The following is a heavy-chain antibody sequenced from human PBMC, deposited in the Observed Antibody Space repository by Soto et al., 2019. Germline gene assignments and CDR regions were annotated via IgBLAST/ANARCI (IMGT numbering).Heavy chain of an antibody. CDR1: GFTFSSYG. V-gene: IGHV3-30*18. CDR3: AKDRIVVVTAALDY. D-gene: IGHD2-21*02. Sequence: GGSLRLSCAASGFTFSSYGMHWVRQAPGKGLEWVAVISYDGSNKYYADSVKGRFTISRDSSKDTLYLQMNSLRAEDTAVYYCAKDRIVVVTAALDYWGQGTLVTVSS. J-gene: IGHJ4*02. CDR2: ISYDGSNK.